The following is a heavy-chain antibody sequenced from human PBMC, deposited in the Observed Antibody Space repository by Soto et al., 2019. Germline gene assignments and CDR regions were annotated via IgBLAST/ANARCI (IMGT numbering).Heavy chain of an antibody. J-gene: IGHJ4*02. CDR1: GFTFSNYA. CDR2: LSEGGSAT. D-gene: IGHD2-21*02. CDR3: ARPSYGGNSHFNY. Sequence: QVQLVESGGGVVQPGRSLRLSCVASGFTFSNYAMHWVRQAPGKGLEWVAVLSEGGSATYYGVSVKGRFTISRDNPKNLVFLQMNSLRPEDTAVYYCARPSYGGNSHFNYWGQGTLVTVSS. V-gene: IGHV3-30-3*01.